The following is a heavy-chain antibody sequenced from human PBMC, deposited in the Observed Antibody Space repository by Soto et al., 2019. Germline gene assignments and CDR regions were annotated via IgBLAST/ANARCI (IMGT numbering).Heavy chain of an antibody. CDR3: AKGQVTVVTPGYFHH. J-gene: IGHJ1*01. CDR1: GFTFSSYG. V-gene: IGHV3-30*18. CDR2: ISYDGSNK. Sequence: QVQLVESGGGVVQPGRSLRLSCSASGFTFSSYGMHWVRQAPGEGLEWVAVISYDGSNKYYADSVKGRFTISRDNSKNTLYLQMNSLRAEDTAVYYCAKGQVTVVTPGYFHHWGQGTLVTVSS. D-gene: IGHD2-21*02.